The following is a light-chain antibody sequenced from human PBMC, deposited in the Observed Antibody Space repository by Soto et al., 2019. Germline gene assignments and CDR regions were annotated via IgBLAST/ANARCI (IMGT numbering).Light chain of an antibody. J-gene: IGLJ2*01. CDR3: PSYAITLSGMV. CDR2: RNN. V-gene: IGLV1-40*01. CDR1: SSNIGSGFD. Sequence: QSVLTQPPSVSGAPGQAVTISCAGRSSNIGSGFDVHWYQQLPGTAPKLLIYRNNNRPSGVPDRFFGSKSGTSASLAIIGLQPEDEADYYCPSYAITLSGMVFGGGTKVTVL.